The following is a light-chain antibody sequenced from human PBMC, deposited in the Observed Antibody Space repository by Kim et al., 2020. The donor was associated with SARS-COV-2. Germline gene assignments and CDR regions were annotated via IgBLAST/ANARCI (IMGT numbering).Light chain of an antibody. CDR1: QNIKTY. Sequence: DIQMTQAPSSLSASIGDRVTITCRASQNIKTYLNWYQQKQGKASEVVIYGASSLQSGVPSRFSGSGSGTEFTLTISGLQPEDFASYYCQQSYTDPTFGQGTKVDIK. CDR3: QQSYTDPT. CDR2: GAS. J-gene: IGKJ1*01. V-gene: IGKV1-39*01.